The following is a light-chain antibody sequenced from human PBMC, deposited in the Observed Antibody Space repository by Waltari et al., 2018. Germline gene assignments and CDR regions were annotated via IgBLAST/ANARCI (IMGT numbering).Light chain of an antibody. CDR2: AAS. CDR3: QQYSTFPPT. Sequence: DIQMTQSPSSLSPSVGDRVILPRRASQAISPFFACFQLKPGKAPKSLIYAASTLQTGVSSNFSGSGSGTDFTLTISSLQPGDCATYYCQQYSTFPPTFGGGTRVEI. J-gene: IGKJ4*01. CDR1: QAISPF. V-gene: IGKV1-16*02.